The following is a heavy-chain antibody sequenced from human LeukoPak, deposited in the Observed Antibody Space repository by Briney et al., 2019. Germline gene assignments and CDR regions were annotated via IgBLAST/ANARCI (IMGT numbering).Heavy chain of an antibody. J-gene: IGHJ4*02. CDR1: GGSFSSSAYY. D-gene: IGHD4-17*01. Sequence: SETLSLTCTVSGGSFSSSAYYWGWIRQPPGKGLEWIGNIYYSGSTYYNASLKSRVTISVDTSKNQFSLKLSSVTAADTAVYYCARGYYGDYAWGQGTLVTVSS. CDR3: ARGYYGDYA. V-gene: IGHV4-39*07. CDR2: IYYSGST.